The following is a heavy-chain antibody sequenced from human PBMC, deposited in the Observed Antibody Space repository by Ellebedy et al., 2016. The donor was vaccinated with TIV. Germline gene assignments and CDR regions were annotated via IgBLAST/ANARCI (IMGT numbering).Heavy chain of an antibody. CDR3: ARNGVSGWSDFDY. CDR2: INPNRGGT. CDR1: GYSFTGYY. D-gene: IGHD6-19*01. Sequence: ASVKVSCKASGYSFTGYYMHWVRQAPGQGLEWMGWINPNRGGTNYVQKFQGRVTMTRDTSISPAYMELSRLTSDDTAVYYCARNGVSGWSDFDYWGQGTLVTVSS. V-gene: IGHV1-2*02. J-gene: IGHJ4*02.